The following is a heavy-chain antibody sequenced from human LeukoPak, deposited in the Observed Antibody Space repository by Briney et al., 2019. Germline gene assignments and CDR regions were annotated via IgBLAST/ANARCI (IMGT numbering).Heavy chain of an antibody. D-gene: IGHD4-17*01. V-gene: IGHV3-7*01. CDR3: AREDYADYVTDAFDI. J-gene: IGHJ3*02. CDR1: GFTFSSFW. CDR2: IKQDGSEK. Sequence: GGSLRLSCAASGFTFSSFWMSWVRQAPGKGLEWVANIKQDGSEKYYMDSVKGRFTISRDNAKNSLYLQMNSLRAEDTAVYYCAREDYADYVTDAFDIWGQGTMVTVSS.